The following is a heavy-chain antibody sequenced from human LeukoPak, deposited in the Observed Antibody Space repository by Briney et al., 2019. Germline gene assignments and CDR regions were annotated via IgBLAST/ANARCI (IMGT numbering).Heavy chain of an antibody. CDR3: ARGGITMVRGVIDY. D-gene: IGHD3-10*01. CDR1: GGSFSGYY. J-gene: IGHJ4*02. CDR2: INHSGST. Sequence: PSETLSLTCAVYGGSFSGYYWSRIRQPPGKGLDWIGEINHSGSTNYNPSLKSRVTISVDTSKNQFSLKLSSVTAADTAVYYCARGGITMVRGVIDYWGQGTLVTVSS. V-gene: IGHV4-34*01.